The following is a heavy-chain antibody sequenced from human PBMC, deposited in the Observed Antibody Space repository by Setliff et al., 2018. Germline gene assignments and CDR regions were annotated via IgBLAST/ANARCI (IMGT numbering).Heavy chain of an antibody. D-gene: IGHD2-8*01. CDR1: GGSFSGYY. Sequence: LSLTCAVYGGSFSGYYWGWIRQPPGKGLEWIGEINHSGSTNYNPSLKSRVTISVDTSKNQFSLKLSSVTAADTAVYYCARGSNGDYWGQGTLVTVSS. J-gene: IGHJ4*02. CDR3: ARGSNGDY. CDR2: INHSGST. V-gene: IGHV4-34*01.